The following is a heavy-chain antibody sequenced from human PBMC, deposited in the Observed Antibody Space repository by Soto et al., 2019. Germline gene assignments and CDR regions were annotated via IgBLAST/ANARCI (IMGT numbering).Heavy chain of an antibody. CDR3: ARGDYYGSGSDPDYYHYGMDV. CDR1: RGSVSSSTYY. CDR2: IYYNGRP. J-gene: IGHJ6*02. V-gene: IGHV4-31*03. D-gene: IGHD3-10*01. Sequence: SETLCLTCTVSRGSVSSSTYYWSWIRQHPGKGLEWIGNIYYNGRPYYNPSLKSRVTISLDTSKNQFSLRLSSVTAADTAVYYCARGDYYGSGSDPDYYHYGMDVWGQGTTVTVSS.